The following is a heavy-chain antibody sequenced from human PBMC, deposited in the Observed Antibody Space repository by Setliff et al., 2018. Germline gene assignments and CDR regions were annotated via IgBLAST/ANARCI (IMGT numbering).Heavy chain of an antibody. D-gene: IGHD6-6*01. J-gene: IGHJ6*03. Sequence: TLSLTCTVSGGSISSSSYYWGWIRQPPGKGLEWIGSIYYSGSTYYNPSLKSRVTISVDTSKNQFSLKLSSVTAADTAVYYCARDLYSSSSGGFYYYYYYMDVWGKGTTVTVSS. V-gene: IGHV4-39*07. CDR3: ARDLYSSSSGGFYYYYYYMDV. CDR2: IYYSGST. CDR1: GGSISSSSYY.